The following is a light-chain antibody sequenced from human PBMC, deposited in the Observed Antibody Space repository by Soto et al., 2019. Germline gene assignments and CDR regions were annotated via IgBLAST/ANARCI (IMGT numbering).Light chain of an antibody. J-gene: IGKJ2*01. CDR1: QDILTS. CDR3: QQYARSPYN. Sequence: DIQMTQSPSSLSASVGDRVTITCRASQDILTSLAWFQQKPGKGPKSLIYGASNLHGGVTSKFSGSGSETDFTLTINGLQPEDIAIYYCQQYARSPYNFGPGTRVEI. CDR2: GAS. V-gene: IGKV1-16*02.